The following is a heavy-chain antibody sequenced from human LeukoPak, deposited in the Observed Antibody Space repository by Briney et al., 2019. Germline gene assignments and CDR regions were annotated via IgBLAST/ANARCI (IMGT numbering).Heavy chain of an antibody. CDR1: GGSVSSGSYY. Sequence: PSETLSLTCTVSGGSVSSGSYYWSWIRQPPGKGLEWIGYIYYSGSTNYNPSLKSRVTISVDTSKNQFSLKLSSVTAADTVVYYCAREDYDILTGYSDFDYWGQGTLVTVSS. V-gene: IGHV4-61*01. J-gene: IGHJ4*02. D-gene: IGHD3-9*01. CDR3: AREDYDILTGYSDFDY. CDR2: IYYSGST.